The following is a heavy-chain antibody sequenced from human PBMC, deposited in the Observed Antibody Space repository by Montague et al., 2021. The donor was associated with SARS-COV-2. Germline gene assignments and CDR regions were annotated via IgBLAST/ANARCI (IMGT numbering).Heavy chain of an antibody. J-gene: IGHJ4*02. Sequence: SETLSLTCVVSGDSLSTDNWWTLVRLPPEKVLEGVGEIYHTGTTKYKSSLKSRVSMSVDNSWNQSSLRLSSVAAAATAVYYWAGKGSGSADLDYWGQGTLVTVSS. D-gene: IGHD1-26*01. V-gene: IGHV4-4*02. CDR3: AGKGSGSADLDY. CDR2: IYHTGTT. CDR1: GDSLSTDNW.